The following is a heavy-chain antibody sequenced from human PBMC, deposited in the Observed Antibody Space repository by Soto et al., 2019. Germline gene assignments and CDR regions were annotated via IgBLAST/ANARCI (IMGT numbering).Heavy chain of an antibody. Sequence: PSETLSPTCTVSGSSISGHYWTWMRQPPGKGLGWIGYIFYSGSTNYNPSLKSRVTISVDTSKNQFFLMLSSVTAADTAVYYCARVGSSGWSPDYWGPGTLVTV. CDR2: IFYSGST. CDR3: ARVGSSGWSPDY. D-gene: IGHD6-19*01. J-gene: IGHJ4*02. V-gene: IGHV4-59*11. CDR1: GSSISGHY.